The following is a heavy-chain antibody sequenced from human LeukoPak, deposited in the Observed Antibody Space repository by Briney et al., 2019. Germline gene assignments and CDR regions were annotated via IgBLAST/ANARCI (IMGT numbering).Heavy chain of an antibody. CDR3: ARQVYSGTHYFDY. CDR1: GGSISSRSCC. CDR2: IYYSGST. D-gene: IGHD1-26*01. Sequence: SETLSLTCTVSGGSISSRSCCWGWLRQPPGRGLEWFGTIYYSGSTYYNPSLKSRVTISVDTSKNQFSLRLSSVTAADTAVYYCARQVYSGTHYFDYWGQGTLVTVSS. J-gene: IGHJ4*02. V-gene: IGHV4-39*01.